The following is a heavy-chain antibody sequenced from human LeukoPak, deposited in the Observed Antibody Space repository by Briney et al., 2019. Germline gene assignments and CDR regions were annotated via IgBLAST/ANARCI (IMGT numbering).Heavy chain of an antibody. D-gene: IGHD3-10*01. CDR3: AKDLVVRETNPLPFDY. CDR1: GFTFSSYS. CDR2: IITSGGRT. Sequence: GGSLRPSCAASGFTFSSYSMNWVRQAPGRGLEWVSSIITSGGRTYYADSVKGRFTISRDNSKNTLYLQMNSLRAEDTAVYFCAKDLVVRETNPLPFDYWGQGTLVTVSS. J-gene: IGHJ4*02. V-gene: IGHV3-23*01.